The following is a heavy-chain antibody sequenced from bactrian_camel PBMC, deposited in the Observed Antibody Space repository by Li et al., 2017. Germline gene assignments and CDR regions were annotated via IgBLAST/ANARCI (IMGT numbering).Heavy chain of an antibody. CDR1: RFSHSDYC. V-gene: IGHV3S53*01. J-gene: IGHJ6*01. D-gene: IGHD3*01. CDR3: AADLGSWCYEVLDFGY. CDR2: IDPDGSS. Sequence: QLVESGGGSVQAGGTATLSCDVSRFSHSDYCMGWFRQAPGREREGVATIDPDGSSGYADSVKGRFTISQDNIKNTLYLQMNSLKTEDTGVYYCAADLGSWCYEVLDFGYYGQGTQVTVS.